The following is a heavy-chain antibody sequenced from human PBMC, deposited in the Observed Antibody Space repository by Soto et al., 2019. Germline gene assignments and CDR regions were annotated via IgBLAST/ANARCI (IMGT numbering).Heavy chain of an antibody. CDR2: IYYSGST. CDR1: GGSISSYY. D-gene: IGHD5-18*01. CDR3: AGGASGYSYGKFDY. V-gene: IGHV4-59*01. Sequence: PSETLSLTCTVSGGSISSYYWSWIRQPPGKGLEWIGYIYYSGSTNYNPSLKSRVTISVDTSKNQFSLKLSSVTAADTAVYYCAGGASGYSYGKFDYWGQGTLVTVSS. J-gene: IGHJ4*02.